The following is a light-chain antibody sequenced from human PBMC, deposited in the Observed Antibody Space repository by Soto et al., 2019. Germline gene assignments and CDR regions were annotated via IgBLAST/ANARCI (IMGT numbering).Light chain of an antibody. J-gene: IGKJ4*01. CDR2: GAS. Sequence: EIVLTQSPATLSLCPGERGTLSSRASESVTDCLAWYQQKPGQAPSLLISGASSRATGIPARFRGSGSGTDFTLTISRLEPEDFAVYYCQQYGSSPLTFGGGTKVDIK. CDR3: QQYGSSPLT. V-gene: IGKV3-20*01. CDR1: ESVTDC.